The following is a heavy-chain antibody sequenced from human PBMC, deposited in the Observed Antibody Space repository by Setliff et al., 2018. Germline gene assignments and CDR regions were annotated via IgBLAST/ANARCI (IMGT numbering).Heavy chain of an antibody. D-gene: IGHD1-26*01. CDR3: AKVGELLSSAFDI. Sequence: GGSLRLSCAASGFTFSSYAMSWVRQAPGKGLEWVSAISGSGGSTYYADSVKGRFTISRDNSKNTLYLQMNRLRAEDTAVYYCAKVGELLSSAFDIWGQGTMVTVSS. V-gene: IGHV3-23*01. CDR2: ISGSGGST. CDR1: GFTFSSYA. J-gene: IGHJ3*02.